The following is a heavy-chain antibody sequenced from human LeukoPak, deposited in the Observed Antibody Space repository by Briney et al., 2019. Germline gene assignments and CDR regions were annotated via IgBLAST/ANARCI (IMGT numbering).Heavy chain of an antibody. Sequence: ASVKVSCKASGYTFTGYYMHWVRQAPGQGLEWMGWINPNSGGTNYAQKFQGRVTMTEDTSTDTAYMELSSLRSEDTAVYYCATVEVYYDSSGYLSRFDYWGQGTLVTVSS. CDR3: ATVEVYYDSSGYLSRFDY. J-gene: IGHJ4*02. D-gene: IGHD3-22*01. CDR1: GYTFTGYY. CDR2: INPNSGGT. V-gene: IGHV1-2*02.